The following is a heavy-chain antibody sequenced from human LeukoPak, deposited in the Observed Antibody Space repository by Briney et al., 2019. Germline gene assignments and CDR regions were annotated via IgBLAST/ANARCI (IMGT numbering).Heavy chain of an antibody. CDR2: ISYDGSNK. Sequence: QTGGSLRLSCAASGFTFSSYGMHWVRQAPGKGLEWVAVISYDGSNKYYADSVKGRFTISRDNSKNTLYLQMNGLRAEDTAVYYCAKDTLAYYFDYWGQGTLVTVSS. V-gene: IGHV3-30*18. CDR3: AKDTLAYYFDY. J-gene: IGHJ4*02. CDR1: GFTFSSYG.